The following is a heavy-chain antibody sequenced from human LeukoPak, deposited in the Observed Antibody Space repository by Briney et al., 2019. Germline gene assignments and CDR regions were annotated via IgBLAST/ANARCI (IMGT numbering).Heavy chain of an antibody. V-gene: IGHV4-59*08. Sequence: SETLSLTCTVSRGSISSYYWSWIRQPPGKGLEWIGYIYYSGSTNYNPSLKSRVTISLDTSKNQFSLKLSSVTAADTAVYYCARQGSGYYYYFDSWGRGTLVTVSS. CDR3: ARQGSGYYYYFDS. J-gene: IGHJ4*02. D-gene: IGHD3-22*01. CDR2: IYYSGST. CDR1: RGSISSYY.